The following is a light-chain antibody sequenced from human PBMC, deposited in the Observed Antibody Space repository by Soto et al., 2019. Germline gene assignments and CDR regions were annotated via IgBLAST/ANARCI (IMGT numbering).Light chain of an antibody. V-gene: IGKV3-15*01. J-gene: IGKJ1*01. Sequence: EIVMTQSPATLSVSPGERVTLSCRASQSVSTNLAWYQQRAGQPPRLLIYGALTRATGIPARFSGSGSGTEFTLTISSLQSEDLAVYYCQEYNCWPRTFGQGTKVEIK. CDR2: GAL. CDR1: QSVSTN. CDR3: QEYNCWPRT.